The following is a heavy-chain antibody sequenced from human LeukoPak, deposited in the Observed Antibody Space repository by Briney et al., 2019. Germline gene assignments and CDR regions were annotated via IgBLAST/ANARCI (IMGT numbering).Heavy chain of an antibody. V-gene: IGHV4-59*12. CDR3: AREYQLLFGMDV. CDR2: IHYSGST. J-gene: IGHJ6*02. Sequence: SETLSLTCTVSGGSISSYYWSWIRQPPGKGLEWIGYIHYSGSTNYNPSLKSRVTISVDTSKNQFSLKLSSVTAADTAVYYCAREYQLLFGMDVWGQGTTVTVSS. D-gene: IGHD2-2*01. CDR1: GGSISSYY.